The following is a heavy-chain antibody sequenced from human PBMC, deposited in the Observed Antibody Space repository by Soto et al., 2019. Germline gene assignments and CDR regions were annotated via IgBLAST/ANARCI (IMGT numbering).Heavy chain of an antibody. D-gene: IGHD2-15*01. J-gene: IGHJ4*02. CDR2: ISYDGSNK. CDR3: AKGGGYGTPNLIDY. CDR1: GFTFSSYG. V-gene: IGHV3-30*18. Sequence: GGSLRLSCAASGFTFSSYGMHWVRQAPGKGLEWVAVISYDGSNKYYADSVKGRFTISRDNSKNTLYLQMNSLRAEDTAVYYCAKGGGYGTPNLIDYWGQGTLVTVS.